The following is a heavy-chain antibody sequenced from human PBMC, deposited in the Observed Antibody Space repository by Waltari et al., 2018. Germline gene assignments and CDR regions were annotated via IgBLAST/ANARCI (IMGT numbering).Heavy chain of an antibody. V-gene: IGHV4-39*01. CDR3: ARGGVNYNNWFDP. Sequence: QLRLQESGPGLVKPSETLSVTCIVSGGSLRDESSYWGWLRQSPEKGLEWIGHISYSGTTFYNPSLMSRVTLSVDTLKNQFSLEITSLTAADTAVYYCARGGVNYNNWFDPWGQGTPVTVSS. CDR1: GGSLRDESSY. D-gene: IGHD3-9*01. J-gene: IGHJ5*02. CDR2: ISYSGTT.